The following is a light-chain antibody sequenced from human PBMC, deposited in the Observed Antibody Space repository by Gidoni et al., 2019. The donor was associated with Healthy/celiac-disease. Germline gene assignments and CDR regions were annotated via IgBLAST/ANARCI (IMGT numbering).Light chain of an antibody. Sequence: QSALTQPASVSGPPGQSITISCTVTSSDVGGYNYVSWYQQHPGKAPKLMIYEVSNRPSGVSNRFSGSKSGNTASLTISGLQAEDEADYYCSSYTSSSTLVFGTGTKVTVL. CDR3: SSYTSSSTLV. V-gene: IGLV2-14*01. J-gene: IGLJ1*01. CDR2: EVS. CDR1: SSDVGGYNY.